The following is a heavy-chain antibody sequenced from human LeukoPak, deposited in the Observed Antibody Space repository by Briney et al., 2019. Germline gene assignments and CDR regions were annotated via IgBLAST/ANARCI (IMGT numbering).Heavy chain of an antibody. D-gene: IGHD4-17*01. V-gene: IGHV3-30*02. CDR2: IRYDGSNK. CDR3: ARESVTPTAGWFDP. CDR1: GSIFSDYG. J-gene: IGHJ5*02. Sequence: GGSLRLSCAASGSIFSDYGMHWVRQAPGKGLEWVAFIRYDGSNKYYADSVKGRFTISRDNAKNSLYLQMNSLRAEDTAVYYWARESVTPTAGWFDPWGQGTLVTVSS.